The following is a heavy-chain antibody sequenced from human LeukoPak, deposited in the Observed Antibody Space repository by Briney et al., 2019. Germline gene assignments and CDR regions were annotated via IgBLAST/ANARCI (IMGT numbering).Heavy chain of an antibody. Sequence: GGSLRLSCAASGFTLSSNYMSWVRQAPGKGLEWVSVIYSGGSTYYADSVKGRFTISRDNSKNTLYLQMNSLRAEDTAVYYCARDRPRYYDSSGYFDYWGQGTLVTVSS. CDR2: IYSGGST. CDR1: GFTLSSNY. D-gene: IGHD3-22*01. CDR3: ARDRPRYYDSSGYFDY. V-gene: IGHV3-66*01. J-gene: IGHJ4*02.